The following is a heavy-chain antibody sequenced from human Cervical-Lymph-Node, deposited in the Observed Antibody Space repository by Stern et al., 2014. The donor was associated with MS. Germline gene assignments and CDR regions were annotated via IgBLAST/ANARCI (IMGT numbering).Heavy chain of an antibody. CDR1: GFTLRSYG. CDR2: ISKDGNEK. J-gene: IGHJ6*02. Sequence: VQLVESGGGVVQPGRSLRLSCAASGFTLRSYGMHWVRQAPGKGLEWVAVISKDGNEKYYTDSVKGRFTISRDNSKNTLYLQMNSLRTEDTAVYYCAKDRLFCSGGGCYGMDVWGQGTTVTVSS. CDR3: AKDRLFCSGGGCYGMDV. D-gene: IGHD2-15*01. V-gene: IGHV3-30*18.